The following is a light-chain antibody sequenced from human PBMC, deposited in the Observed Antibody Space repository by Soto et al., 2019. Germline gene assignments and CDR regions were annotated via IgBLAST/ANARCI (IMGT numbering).Light chain of an antibody. CDR1: QTISSW. CDR2: KAS. CDR3: QHYNSYSEA. Sequence: DIQMTQSPSALSASVGDRVNITCRASQTISSWLAWYQQKPGKAPKLLIYKASTLKSGVPSRFSGSGSGTDFTLTISSLQPDDFATYYCQHYNSYSEAFGQGTKVDIK. J-gene: IGKJ1*01. V-gene: IGKV1-5*03.